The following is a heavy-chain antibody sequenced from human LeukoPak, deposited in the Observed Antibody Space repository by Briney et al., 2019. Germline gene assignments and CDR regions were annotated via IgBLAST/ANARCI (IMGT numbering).Heavy chain of an antibody. CDR3: ATYSSLNRREFQY. V-gene: IGHV3-30*02. CDR2: IRYDGSDK. Sequence: GSLRLSCAASGFTLSSYGMHWVRQAPGKGLEWVAFIRYDGSDKYYADSVKGRFTISRDISKNTLYLQMNSLRAEDTAVYYCATYSSLNRREFQYWGQGTLLTVSS. CDR1: GFTLSSYG. D-gene: IGHD3-22*01. J-gene: IGHJ1*01.